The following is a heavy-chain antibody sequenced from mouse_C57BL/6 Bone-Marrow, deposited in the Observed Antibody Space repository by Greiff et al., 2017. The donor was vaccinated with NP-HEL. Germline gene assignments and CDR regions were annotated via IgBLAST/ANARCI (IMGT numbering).Heavy chain of an antibody. Sequence: VQLQQSGAELMKPGASVKLSCKATGYTFTGYWIEWVKQRPGHGLEWIGEILPGSGSTTYNEKFTGKATFTADTSSNTDYMQISSLTTEDSAIYYCTRETNDPDYIDYWGQGTTLTVSS. CDR2: ILPGSGST. J-gene: IGHJ2*01. CDR1: GYTFTGYW. CDR3: TRETNDPDYIDY. V-gene: IGHV1-9*01.